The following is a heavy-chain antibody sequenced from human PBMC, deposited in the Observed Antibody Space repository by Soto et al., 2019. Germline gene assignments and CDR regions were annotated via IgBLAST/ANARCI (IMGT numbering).Heavy chain of an antibody. CDR1: GGSISSSSYY. Sequence: SETLSLTCTVSGGSISSSSYYWGWIRQPPGKGLEWIGSIYYSGSTYYNPSLKSRVTISVDTSKNQFSLKLSSVTAADTAVYYCASEAAGEHYDILTGYLGNVDYWGQGTLVTVSS. CDR2: IYYSGST. D-gene: IGHD3-9*01. J-gene: IGHJ4*02. V-gene: IGHV4-39*01. CDR3: ASEAAGEHYDILTGYLGNVDY.